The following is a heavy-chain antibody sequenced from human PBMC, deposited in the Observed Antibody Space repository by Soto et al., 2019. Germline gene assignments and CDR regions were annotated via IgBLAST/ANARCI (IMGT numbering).Heavy chain of an antibody. Sequence: QVQLVQSGAEVKKPGSSVKVSCKASGGTFSSYAISWVRQAPGQGLEWMGGIIPIFGTANYAQKFQGRVTITADESTSTAYMELSSVRSEDTAVYYCARDRLDIVVVVAATRYYYYGMDVWGQGTTVTVSS. V-gene: IGHV1-69*01. D-gene: IGHD2-15*01. CDR1: GGTFSSYA. CDR3: ARDRLDIVVVVAATRYYYYGMDV. CDR2: IIPIFGTA. J-gene: IGHJ6*02.